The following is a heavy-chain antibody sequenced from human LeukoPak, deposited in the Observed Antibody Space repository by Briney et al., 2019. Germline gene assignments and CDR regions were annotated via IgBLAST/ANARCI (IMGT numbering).Heavy chain of an antibody. CDR2: ISGSGGTT. J-gene: IGHJ4*02. Sequence: PGGSLRLSCAGSGFAFGTYAMSWVRQTPGKGLEWVSAISGSGGTTYYADSVKGRFTISRDNSNNTLYLQMNSLRAEDTAVYYCAKQWLVLGPVDYWGQGTLVTVSS. D-gene: IGHD6-19*01. CDR3: AKQWLVLGPVDY. CDR1: GFAFGTYA. V-gene: IGHV3-23*01.